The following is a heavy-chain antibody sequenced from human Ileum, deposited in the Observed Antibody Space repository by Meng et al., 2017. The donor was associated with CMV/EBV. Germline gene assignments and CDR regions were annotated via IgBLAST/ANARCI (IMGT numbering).Heavy chain of an antibody. J-gene: IGHJ5*02. CDR3: VKDYGAYKYRTDGENRFDI. Sequence: GGSLRLSCEVSGFTFSNYGMHWVRQAPGKGLEWVAVIWYDGVNQNYADSVRGRFTISRDNSKKTLYLEMKNLRAEDTALYYCVKDYGAYKYRTDGENRFDIWGQGTLVTVSS. V-gene: IGHV3-33*06. CDR2: IWYDGVNQ. CDR1: GFTFSNYG. D-gene: IGHD6-6*01.